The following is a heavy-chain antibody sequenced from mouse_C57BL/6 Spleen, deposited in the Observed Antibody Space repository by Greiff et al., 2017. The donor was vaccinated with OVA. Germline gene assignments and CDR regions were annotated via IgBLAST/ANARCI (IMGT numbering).Heavy chain of an antibody. J-gene: IGHJ4*01. Sequence: HVQLQQSGAELVRPGASVKLSCKASGYTFTDYYINWVKQRPGQGLEWIARIYPGSGNTYYNEKFKGKATLTAEKSSSTAYMQLSSLTSEDSAVYFCARSPPTAHYYAMDYWGQGTSVTVSS. CDR2: IYPGSGNT. CDR3: ARSPPTAHYYAMDY. D-gene: IGHD3-1*01. CDR1: GYTFTDYY. V-gene: IGHV1-76*01.